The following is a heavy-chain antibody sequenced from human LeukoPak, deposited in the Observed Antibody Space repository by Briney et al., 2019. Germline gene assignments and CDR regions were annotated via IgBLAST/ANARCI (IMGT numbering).Heavy chain of an antibody. CDR2: INRDGTRM. CDR1: GFIFSSYE. D-gene: IGHD6-19*01. J-gene: IGHJ5*02. Sequence: GGSLRLSCAAPGFIFSSYEMNWVRQAPGKGLEWVSYINRDGTRMDYADSVKGRFTISRDNARNSLYLQMNSLTAEDTAVYYCARELQTSGFDPWGQGTLVTVSS. V-gene: IGHV3-48*03. CDR3: ARELQTSGFDP.